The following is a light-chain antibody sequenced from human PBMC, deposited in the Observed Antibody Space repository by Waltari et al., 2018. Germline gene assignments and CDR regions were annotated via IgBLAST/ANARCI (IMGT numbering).Light chain of an antibody. V-gene: IGLV1-44*01. CDR3: AAWDDSLNGPV. J-gene: IGLJ7*01. Sequence: QSVLPQPPSASATPGQRVPISCSGSSSTIGSNTVNWYQQLPGTAPKLLIYSNNQRPSGVPDRFSGSKSGTSASLAISGLQSEDEADYYCAAWDDSLNGPVFGGDTQLTVL. CDR2: SNN. CDR1: SSTIGSNT.